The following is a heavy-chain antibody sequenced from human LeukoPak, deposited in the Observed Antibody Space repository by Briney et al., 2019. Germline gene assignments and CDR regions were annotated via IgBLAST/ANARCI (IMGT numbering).Heavy chain of an antibody. CDR3: ARSADGDWFDP. Sequence: SETLSLTCTVSGGSISSYYWSWIRQPPGKGLEWIGYIYYSGSTNYNPSLKSRVTISADTSKNQFSLKLSSVTAADTAVYYCARSADGDWFDPWGQGTLVTVSS. V-gene: IGHV4-59*01. CDR1: GGSISSYY. D-gene: IGHD3-16*01. CDR2: IYYSGST. J-gene: IGHJ5*02.